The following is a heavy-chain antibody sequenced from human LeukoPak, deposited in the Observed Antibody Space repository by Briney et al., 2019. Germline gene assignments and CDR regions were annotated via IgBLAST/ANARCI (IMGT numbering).Heavy chain of an antibody. CDR3: ARDMGRAWYGPPDY. CDR1: GFSFSSYA. V-gene: IGHV3-23*01. CDR2: TSAGGSST. Sequence: GRSLRLSCAASGFSFSSYAMHWVRQAPGKGLEWVSTTSAGGSSTYYADSVKGRFRIARDNSKNTLYLQMNSLRAEDTAVYFCARDMGRAWYGPPDYWGQGTLVTVSS. J-gene: IGHJ4*02. D-gene: IGHD6-13*01.